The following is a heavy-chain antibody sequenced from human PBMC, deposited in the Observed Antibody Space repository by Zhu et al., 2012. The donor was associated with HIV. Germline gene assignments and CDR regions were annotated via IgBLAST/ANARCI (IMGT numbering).Heavy chain of an antibody. D-gene: IGHD6-13*01. Sequence: QVQLQESGPGLVKPSETLSLTCTVSGGSISSSSYYWGWIRQPPGKGLEWIGSIYYSGSTYYNPSLKSRVTISVDTSKNQFSLKLSSVTAADTAVYYCARHRGAAAGFYWGQGPWSPSP. J-gene: IGHJ4*02. CDR1: GGSISSSSYY. V-gene: IGHV4-39*01. CDR2: IYYSGST. CDR3: ARHRGAAAGFY.